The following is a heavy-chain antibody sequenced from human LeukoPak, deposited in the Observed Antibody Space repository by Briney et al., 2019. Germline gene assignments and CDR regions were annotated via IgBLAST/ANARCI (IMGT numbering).Heavy chain of an antibody. D-gene: IGHD6-6*01. V-gene: IGHV4-39*01. CDR2: IYYGGST. J-gene: IGHJ5*02. CDR3: ATQLYSSSWGYWFDP. Sequence: PSETLSLTCTVSGGSISSSSDYWGWIRQPPGKGLEWIGSIYYGGSTYYNPSLKSRVTISVDTSKTQFSLKLSSVTAADTAVYYCATQLYSSSWGYWFDPWGQGTLVTVSS. CDR1: GGSISSSSDY.